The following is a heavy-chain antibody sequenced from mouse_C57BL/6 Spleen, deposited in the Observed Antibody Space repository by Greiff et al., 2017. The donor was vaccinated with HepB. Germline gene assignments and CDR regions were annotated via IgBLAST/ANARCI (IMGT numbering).Heavy chain of an antibody. CDR1: GYAFSSSW. V-gene: IGHV1-82*01. J-gene: IGHJ1*03. Sequence: VQLQQSGPELVTPGASVKISCKASGYAFSSSWMNWVKQRPGKGLEWIGRIYPGDGDTNYNGKFKGKATLTADKSSSTAYMQLSSLTSEDSAVSFCARGIYCDYDGWYFDVWGTGTTVTVSS. CDR2: IYPGDGDT. D-gene: IGHD2-4*01. CDR3: ARGIYCDYDGWYFDV.